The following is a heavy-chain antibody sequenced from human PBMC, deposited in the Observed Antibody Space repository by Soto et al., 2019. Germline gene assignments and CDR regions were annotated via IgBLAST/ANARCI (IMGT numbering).Heavy chain of an antibody. J-gene: IGHJ3*02. CDR3: AHPRGYGVFDAVDI. Sequence: GGSLRLSCAASGFMFSTYSINWVRQAPWKGLEWVSAISSSGDTTYYAESVRGRFTISRDNSINTLYLHMSSLRTEDTAVFYCAHPRGYGVFDAVDIWGQGTM. CDR2: ISSSGDTT. CDR1: GFMFSTYS. D-gene: IGHD4-17*01. V-gene: IGHV3-23*01.